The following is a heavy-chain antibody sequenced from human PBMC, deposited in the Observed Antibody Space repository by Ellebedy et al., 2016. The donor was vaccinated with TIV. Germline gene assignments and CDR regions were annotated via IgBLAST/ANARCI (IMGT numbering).Heavy chain of an antibody. D-gene: IGHD7-27*01. V-gene: IGHV3-23*01. CDR3: AKEPYELGRGLDY. J-gene: IGHJ4*02. CDR1: GFTFSGYA. Sequence: GESLKISXAASGFTFSGYAMSWVRQAPGKGLEWVSSISYNSDRTYNADSVKGRFTISRDNSKNTLYLHMNSLRVGDTAVYYCAKEPYELGRGLDYWGQGTPVTVSS. CDR2: ISYNSDRT.